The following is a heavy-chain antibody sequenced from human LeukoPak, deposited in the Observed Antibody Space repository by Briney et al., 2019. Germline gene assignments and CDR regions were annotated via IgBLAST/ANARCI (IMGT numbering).Heavy chain of an antibody. CDR3: ARLSDY. CDR2: INYSGTT. Sequence: SETQSLTCTVSGGAISNDNFYWGWIRQPPGKGLEWIGSINYSGTTYYNPSLRSRVTIYVDTSKTQFSLKLNSVTAADTAVYYCARLSDYWGQGTLVSVS. CDR1: GGAISNDNFY. J-gene: IGHJ4*02. V-gene: IGHV4-39*01.